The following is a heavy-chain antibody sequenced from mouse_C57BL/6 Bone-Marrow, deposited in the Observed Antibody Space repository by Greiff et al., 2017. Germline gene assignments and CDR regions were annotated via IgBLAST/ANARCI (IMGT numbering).Heavy chain of an antibody. V-gene: IGHV1-69*01. CDR2: IDPSDSYT. J-gene: IGHJ3*01. CDR1: GYTFTSYW. Sequence: VQLQQPGAELVMPGASVKLSCKASGYTFTSYWMHWVKQRPGQGLEWIGEIDPSDSYTNYNQKFKGKSTLTVDKSSSTAYMQRSSLTSEDSAVYYCARDGSSYDWFAYWGQGTLVTVSA. CDR3: ARDGSSYDWFAY. D-gene: IGHD1-1*01.